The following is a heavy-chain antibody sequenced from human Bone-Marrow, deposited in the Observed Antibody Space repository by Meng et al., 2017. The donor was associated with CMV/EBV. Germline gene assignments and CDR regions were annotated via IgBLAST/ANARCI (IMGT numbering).Heavy chain of an antibody. V-gene: IGHV2-5*01. D-gene: IGHD3-3*01. CDR3: AHRRGYDFWASYGMDV. Sequence: SGPTLVKPTQNLTLTCTFSGFSLSTSGVGVGWIRQPPGKALEWLALIYWNDDKRYSPSLKSRVTITKDTSKNQVVLTMTNMDPVDTATYYCAHRRGYDFWASYGMDVWGQGTTVTVSS. CDR1: GFSLSTSGVG. CDR2: IYWNDDK. J-gene: IGHJ6*02.